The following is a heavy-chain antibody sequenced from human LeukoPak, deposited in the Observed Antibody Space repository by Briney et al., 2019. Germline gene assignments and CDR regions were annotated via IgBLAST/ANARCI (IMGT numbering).Heavy chain of an antibody. V-gene: IGHV4-39*07. J-gene: IGHJ6*03. D-gene: IGHD1/OR15-1a*01. CDR2: IYYSGST. CDR3: ARVDLEQNPYDYYYYMDV. Sequence: PSETLSLTCTVSGGSISSSNFYWGWIRQPPGKGLEWIGSIYYSGSTYYNSSLKSLITISVDMSKNQFSLKVNSVTAADTAVYYCARVDLEQNPYDYYYYMDVWGKGTTVTVSS. CDR1: GGSISSSNFY.